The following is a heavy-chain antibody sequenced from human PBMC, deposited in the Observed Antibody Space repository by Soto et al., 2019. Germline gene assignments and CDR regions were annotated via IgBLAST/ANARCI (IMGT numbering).Heavy chain of an antibody. Sequence: SETLSLTCAVYGGSFSGYCWSWIRQPPGKGLEWIGEINHSGRTNYNPSLKSRVTISVDTSKSQFSLKLSSVTAADTAAYYCARVSVAYFDYWGQGTLVTVSS. CDR2: INHSGRT. D-gene: IGHD6-19*01. V-gene: IGHV4-34*01. J-gene: IGHJ4*02. CDR3: ARVSVAYFDY. CDR1: GGSFSGYC.